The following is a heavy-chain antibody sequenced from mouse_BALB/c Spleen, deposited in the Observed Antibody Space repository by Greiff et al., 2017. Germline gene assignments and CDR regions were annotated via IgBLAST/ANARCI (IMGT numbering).Heavy chain of an antibody. Sequence: EVKLVESGGDLVKPGGSLKLSCAASGFTFSSYGMSWVRQTPDKRLEWVATISSGGSYTYYPDSVKGRFTISRDNAKNTLYLQMSSLKSEDTAMYYCARDEYYYAMDYWGQGTSVTVSS. J-gene: IGHJ4*01. CDR1: GFTFSSYG. V-gene: IGHV5-6*02. CDR3: ARDEYYYAMDY. CDR2: ISSGGSYT.